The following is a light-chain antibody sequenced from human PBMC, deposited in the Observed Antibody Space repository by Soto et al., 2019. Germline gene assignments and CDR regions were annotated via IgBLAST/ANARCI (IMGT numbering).Light chain of an antibody. J-gene: IGLJ1*01. Sequence: QSALTQPASVSGSPGQSITISCTGTSSDVGGYNYVSWFQHHPGKAPKLIIYEVSYRPSGVSARFSGSKSGDTASLTISGLQAEDEADYYCSSFTNTITRYAFGTGTNLTVL. V-gene: IGLV2-14*01. CDR3: SSFTNTITRYA. CDR1: SSDVGGYNY. CDR2: EVS.